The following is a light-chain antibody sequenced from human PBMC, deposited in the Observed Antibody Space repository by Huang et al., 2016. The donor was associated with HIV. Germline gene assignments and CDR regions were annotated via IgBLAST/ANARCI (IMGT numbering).Light chain of an antibody. J-gene: IGKJ5*01. V-gene: IGKV1-39*01. Sequence: IQMTQSPTSLSASVGDRVPIVCRENQSRTTYLNWYQQKPGKAPKLLISSASTLHSGVPSRFSGSGSGTEFTLTIRGLQLDDFATYYCQQSYSALSSFGPGTRL. CDR3: QQSYSALSS. CDR1: QSRTTY. CDR2: SAS.